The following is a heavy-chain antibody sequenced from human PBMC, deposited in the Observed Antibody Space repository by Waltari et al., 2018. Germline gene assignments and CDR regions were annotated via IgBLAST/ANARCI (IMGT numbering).Heavy chain of an antibody. CDR1: GGTFSSYA. Sequence: QVQLVQSGAEVKKPGSSVKVSCKASGGTFSSYAISWVRQAPGQGLEWMGRIIPIFGTANYAQKFQGRVTITADKSTSKAYMELSSLRSEETAVYYCARSGVVVAALEDYYYYYMDVWGKGTTVTISS. V-gene: IGHV1-69*13. CDR3: ARSGVVVAALEDYYYYYMDV. CDR2: IIPIFGTA. J-gene: IGHJ6*03. D-gene: IGHD2-15*01.